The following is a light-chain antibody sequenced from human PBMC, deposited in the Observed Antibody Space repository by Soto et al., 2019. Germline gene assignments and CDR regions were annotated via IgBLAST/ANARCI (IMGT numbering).Light chain of an antibody. CDR1: QSVSSY. CDR2: DAS. Sequence: EIVLPQSPATLSLSPGERAALSCRASQSVSSYLAWYQQKPGQAPRLLIYDASKRATGIPARFSGSGSGTDFTLTISSLEPEDFAFYFCQQRSNWPSTFGGGTKVEI. J-gene: IGKJ4*01. V-gene: IGKV3-11*01. CDR3: QQRSNWPST.